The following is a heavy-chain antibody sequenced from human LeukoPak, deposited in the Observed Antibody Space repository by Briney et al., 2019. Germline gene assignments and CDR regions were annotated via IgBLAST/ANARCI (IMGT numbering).Heavy chain of an antibody. CDR1: GFTFSSYS. D-gene: IGHD1-1*01. J-gene: IGHJ6*02. Sequence: GGSLRLSCAASGFTFSSYSMNWVRQAPGKGLEWVSYISSSSSIYHADSLKGRFTISRDNAKNSLYLQMNSLRAEDTAVYYCARRGSSNNWYSNAMDVWGQGTTVTVSS. CDR3: ARRGSSNNWYSNAMDV. V-gene: IGHV3-21*05. CDR2: ISSSSSI.